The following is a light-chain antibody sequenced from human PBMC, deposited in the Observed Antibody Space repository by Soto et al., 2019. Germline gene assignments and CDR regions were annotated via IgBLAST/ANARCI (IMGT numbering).Light chain of an antibody. CDR3: QQYNSWPFT. CDR2: GAS. Sequence: EIVMTQSPATLSVSPGERATLSCRASQSVSSNLAWYQQKPGQAPRLLIYGASTRATGIPARFSGSGSGTEFTLNISSLQSEDFAVYYWQQYNSWPFTFGPGTKVDIK. J-gene: IGKJ3*01. V-gene: IGKV3-15*01. CDR1: QSVSSN.